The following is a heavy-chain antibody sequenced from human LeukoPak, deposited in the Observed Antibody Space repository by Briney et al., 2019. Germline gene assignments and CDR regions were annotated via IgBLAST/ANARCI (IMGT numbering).Heavy chain of an antibody. CDR2: IYYSGST. V-gene: IGHV4-59*13. J-gene: IGHJ4*02. CDR3: ARNYYGSGSYFGY. D-gene: IGHD3-10*01. CDR1: GGSISSYY. Sequence: SETLSLTCTGTGGSISSYYWSWIRQPPGKGLDWIGYIYYSGSTNYNPSLKSRVTISVDTSKNQFSLKLSSVTAADTAVYYCARNYYGSGSYFGYWGQGTLVTVSS.